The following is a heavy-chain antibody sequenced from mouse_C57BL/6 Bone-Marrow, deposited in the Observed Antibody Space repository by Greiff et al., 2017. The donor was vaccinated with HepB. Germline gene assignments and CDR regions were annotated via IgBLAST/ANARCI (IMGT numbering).Heavy chain of an antibody. CDR3: APDPAY. CDR2: INPSTGGT. CDR1: GYSFTGYY. Sequence: VQLKESGPELVKPGASVKISCKASGYSFTGYYMNWVKQSPEKSLEWIGEINPSTGGTTYNQKFKAKATLTVDKSSSTAYMQRKILTSEDSAVDYCAPDPAYWGQGTLVTVSA. V-gene: IGHV1-42*01. J-gene: IGHJ3*01.